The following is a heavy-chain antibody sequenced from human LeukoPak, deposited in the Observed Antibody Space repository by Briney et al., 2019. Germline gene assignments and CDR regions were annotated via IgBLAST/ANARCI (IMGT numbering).Heavy chain of an antibody. J-gene: IGHJ6*02. Sequence: GGSLRLSCAASGFSFSTYWMSWVRQAPGKGLEWVALINPDGTERYYVDSVRARFTISRDNAKNSLDLQMDSLRAEDTAMYSCARDLAAVPGPRMDVWGQGTTVTVSS. CDR3: ARDLAAVPGPRMDV. CDR2: INPDGTER. V-gene: IGHV3-7*03. CDR1: GFSFSTYW. D-gene: IGHD6-19*01.